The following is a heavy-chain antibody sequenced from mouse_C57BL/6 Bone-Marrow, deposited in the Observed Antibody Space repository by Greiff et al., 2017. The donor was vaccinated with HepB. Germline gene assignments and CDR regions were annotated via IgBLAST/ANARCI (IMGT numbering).Heavy chain of an antibody. V-gene: IGHV1-81*01. D-gene: IGHD2-1*01. J-gene: IGHJ1*03. CDR2: IYPRSGNT. Sequence: VKVVESGAELARPGASVKLSCKASGYTFTSYGISWVKQRTGQGLEWIGEIYPRSGNTYYNEKFKGKATLTADKSSSTAYMELRSLTSEDSAVYFCARYGNGRYFDVWGTGTTVTVSS. CDR3: ARYGNGRYFDV. CDR1: GYTFTSYG.